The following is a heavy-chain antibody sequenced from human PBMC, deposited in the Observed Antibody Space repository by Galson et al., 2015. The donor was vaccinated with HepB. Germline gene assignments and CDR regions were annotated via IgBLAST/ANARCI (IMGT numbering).Heavy chain of an antibody. Sequence: SVKVSCKASGGTFSSYAISWVRQAPGQGLEWMGGIIPIFGTANYAQKFQGRVTITADKSTSTAYMELSSLRSEDTAVYYCARKGSYHYYYYYGMDVWGQGTTVTVSS. CDR3: ARKGSYHYYYYYGMDV. CDR1: GGTFSSYA. CDR2: IIPIFGTA. V-gene: IGHV1-69*06. D-gene: IGHD3-16*02. J-gene: IGHJ6*02.